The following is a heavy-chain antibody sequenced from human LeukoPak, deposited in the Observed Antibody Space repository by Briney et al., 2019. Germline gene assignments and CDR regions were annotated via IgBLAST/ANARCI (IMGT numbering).Heavy chain of an antibody. CDR1: GASISSYY. D-gene: IGHD1-1*01. CDR2: IYSSGST. CDR3: ARERYNSGYFDY. J-gene: IGHJ4*02. V-gene: IGHV4-4*07. Sequence: SETLSLTCTVSGASISSYYWNWIRQPAGKGLEWIGRIYSSGSTDYNPSLKSRVTMSVDTSKNQLSLRLSSVTAADTAVYYCARERYNSGYFDYWGQGTLVTVSS.